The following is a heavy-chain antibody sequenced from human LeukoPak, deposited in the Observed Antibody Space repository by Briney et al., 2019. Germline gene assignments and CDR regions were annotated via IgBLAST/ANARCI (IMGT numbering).Heavy chain of an antibody. J-gene: IGHJ4*02. V-gene: IGHV3-23*01. CDR2: ISDSGGRT. CDR1: GFTFSSYA. Sequence: GGSLRLSCAASGFTFSSYAMTWVRQAPGKGLEWVSTISDSGGRTYYTDSVKGRLTISRDNSKNTLYLQMNSLRAEDTAVYYCARYCGGNSCYSGFDYWGQGTLVTVSS. CDR3: ARYCGGNSCYSGFDY. D-gene: IGHD2-15*01.